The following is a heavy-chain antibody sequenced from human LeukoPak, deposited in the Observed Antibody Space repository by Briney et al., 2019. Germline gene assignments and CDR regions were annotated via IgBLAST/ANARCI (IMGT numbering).Heavy chain of an antibody. D-gene: IGHD1-26*01. CDR3: ARLMGANEAFDI. V-gene: IGHV4-38-2*02. Sequence: PSETLSLTCTVSGYSIRSGYYCGWIRQPPGKGLEWIGSGSTHYNPSLKSRVTISVDTSKNQFSLKLSSVSAADTAVYYCARLMGANEAFDIWGQGTMVTVSS. J-gene: IGHJ3*02. CDR2: SGST. CDR1: GYSIRSGYY.